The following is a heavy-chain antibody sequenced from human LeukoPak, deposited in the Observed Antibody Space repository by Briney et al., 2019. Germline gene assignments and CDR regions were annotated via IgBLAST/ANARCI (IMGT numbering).Heavy chain of an antibody. D-gene: IGHD6-13*01. CDR3: AKDRGSSSCPDY. CDR2: ISGSGGNT. V-gene: IGHV3-23*01. J-gene: IGHJ4*02. CDR1: GFTFSSYA. Sequence: GGSLRLSCAASGFTFSSYAMSWVRQAPGKGLEWVSAISGSGGNTYYADSVKGRFTISRDNSKNTLYLQMNSLRAEDTALYYCAKDRGSSSCPDYWGQGTLVTVSS.